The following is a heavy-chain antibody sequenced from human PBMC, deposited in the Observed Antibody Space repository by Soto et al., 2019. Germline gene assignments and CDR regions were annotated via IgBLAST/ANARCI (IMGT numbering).Heavy chain of an antibody. Sequence: QVQLQESGPGLVKPSQTLSLTCTVSVASISSGGYYWSWIRQHPGEGLEWIGYIYYSGSTSYNPSLKSRDTISVDTSKNQFSLKLSSVTDADTAVYYCARESKYDTSGYPPWFAPWGQGTLVTVSS. D-gene: IGHD3-22*01. CDR3: ARESKYDTSGYPPWFAP. CDR1: VASISSGGYY. V-gene: IGHV4-31*03. CDR2: IYYSGST. J-gene: IGHJ5*02.